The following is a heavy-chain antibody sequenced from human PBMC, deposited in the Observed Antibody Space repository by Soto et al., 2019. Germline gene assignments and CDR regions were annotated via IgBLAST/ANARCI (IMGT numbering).Heavy chain of an antibody. D-gene: IGHD2-15*01. Sequence: QVQLEQSGAEVKKPGASVRVSCKASEYTFTAYYMDWVRQAPGQGLEWMGRINLNSGGTKYAQKFQGWVTLTRDTSSNTDYTEVSRLRSDETAVYYCARGAATYYFDCWGQGPLVTVSS. CDR2: INLNSGGT. CDR3: ARGAATYYFDC. J-gene: IGHJ4*02. CDR1: EYTFTAYY. V-gene: IGHV1-2*04.